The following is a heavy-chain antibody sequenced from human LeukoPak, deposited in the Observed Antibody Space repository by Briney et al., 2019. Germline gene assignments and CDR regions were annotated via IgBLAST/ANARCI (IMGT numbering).Heavy chain of an antibody. J-gene: IGHJ4*02. CDR2: INSDGSST. V-gene: IGHV3-74*01. Sequence: GGSLRLSCAASGFTFSSYWMHWVRQAPGKGLVWVSRINSDGSSTSYADSVKGRFTISRDNAKNTLYLKMNSLRAEDTAVYYCARAADSSGYYDYWGQGTMVTVSS. CDR3: ARAADSSGYYDY. CDR1: GFTFSSYW. D-gene: IGHD3-22*01.